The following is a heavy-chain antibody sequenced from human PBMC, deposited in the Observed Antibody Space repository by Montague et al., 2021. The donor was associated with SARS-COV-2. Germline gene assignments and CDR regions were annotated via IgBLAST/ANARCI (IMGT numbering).Heavy chain of an antibody. CDR2: IHHGGST. CDR3: ARLGDGVVPSPILGVGPYYSYYYMDV. Sequence: SETLSLTCAVHGGSFSTYSWNWIRQPPGKVLEWIGEIHHGGSTNYNPSLKSRVTISADTSKNQFSLKLTSVAAADTAAYYCARLGDGVVPSPILGVGPYYSYYYMDVWGKGTTVTVSS. CDR1: GGSFSTYS. J-gene: IGHJ6*03. D-gene: IGHD3-10*01. V-gene: IGHV4-34*01.